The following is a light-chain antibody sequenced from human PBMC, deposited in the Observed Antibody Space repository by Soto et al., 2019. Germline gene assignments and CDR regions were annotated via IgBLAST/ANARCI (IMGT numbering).Light chain of an antibody. CDR2: GAS. CDR1: QSVSSN. Sequence: EIVMTQSPATLSVSPGERATLSCRASQSVSSNLAWYHQKPGQAPRLLIYGASTRATGIPARFSGSGSGTEFTLTISSLQSEDFAVHYCQQYNNWPQTFGQGTKVDIK. CDR3: QQYNNWPQT. J-gene: IGKJ1*01. V-gene: IGKV3-15*01.